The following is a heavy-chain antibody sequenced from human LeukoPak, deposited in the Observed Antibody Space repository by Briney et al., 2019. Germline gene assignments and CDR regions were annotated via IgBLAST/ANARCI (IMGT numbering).Heavy chain of an antibody. J-gene: IGHJ4*02. CDR1: GGSISSGGYS. CDR2: IFDSGST. D-gene: IGHD5-18*01. Sequence: SETLSLTCAVSGGSISSGGYSWSWIRQPPGKGLEWIGYIFDSGSTYYSPSLKSRVTISVERSRNQFSLQLSSVTAADTAVYYCARTATYYSNDYFDHWGQGTLVTVSS. CDR3: ARTATYYSNDYFDH. V-gene: IGHV4-30-2*01.